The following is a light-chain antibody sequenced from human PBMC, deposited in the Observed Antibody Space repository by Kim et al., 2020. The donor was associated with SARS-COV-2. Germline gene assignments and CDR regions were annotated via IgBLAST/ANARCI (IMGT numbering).Light chain of an antibody. CDR2: KDG. Sequence: SPGQTARITCSGDALPGQHASWYQQKSGQAPCLVIYKDGERPSGIPERFSGSSSGTTVTLTISGVQAEDDADYYCQSADSSGTYVFGSGTKVTVL. CDR1: ALPGQH. J-gene: IGLJ1*01. CDR3: QSADSSGTYV. V-gene: IGLV3-25*03.